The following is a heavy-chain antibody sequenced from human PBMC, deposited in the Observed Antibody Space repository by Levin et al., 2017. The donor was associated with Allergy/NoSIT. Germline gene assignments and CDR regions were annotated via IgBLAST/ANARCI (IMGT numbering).Heavy chain of an antibody. Sequence: GESLKISCAASGFIFSGYSMNWVRQAPGKGLEWVSSISSSSHYIYYADSVKGRFTISRDNAKYSMYLQMNSLRAEDTAVYYCARDRYDSSGFPGYWGQGTLVTVSS. CDR3: ARDRYDSSGFPGY. V-gene: IGHV3-21*01. D-gene: IGHD3-22*01. CDR2: ISSSSHYI. CDR1: GFIFSGYS. J-gene: IGHJ4*02.